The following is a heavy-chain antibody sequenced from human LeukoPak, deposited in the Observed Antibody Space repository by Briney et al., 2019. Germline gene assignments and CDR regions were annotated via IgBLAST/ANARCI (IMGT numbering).Heavy chain of an antibody. CDR2: IKHSGST. V-gene: IGHV4-34*01. D-gene: IGHD5-12*01. CDR3: ARGRRYSGYDSRYFDL. CDR1: GGSFSGYY. Sequence: PSETLSLTCAVYGGSFSGYYWSWIRQPPGKGLEWIGEIKHSGSTNYNPSLKSRVTISVDTSKNQFSLKLSSVTAADTAVYYCARGRRYSGYDSRYFDLWGRGTLVTVSS. J-gene: IGHJ2*01.